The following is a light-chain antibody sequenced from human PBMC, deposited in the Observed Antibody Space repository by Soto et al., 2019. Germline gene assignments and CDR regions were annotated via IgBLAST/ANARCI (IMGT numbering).Light chain of an antibody. CDR1: QSVSNNY. J-gene: IGKJ1*01. V-gene: IGKV3-20*01. CDR3: QQYGSSGT. CDR2: GAS. Sequence: IVLTQSPGTLSLSTGERATRSCRASQSVSNNYLAWYQQKPGQAPRLLIYGASNRATGIPDRFSGSGSGTDFTLTISRLEPEDFAVYYCQQYGSSGTFGQGTKVDIK.